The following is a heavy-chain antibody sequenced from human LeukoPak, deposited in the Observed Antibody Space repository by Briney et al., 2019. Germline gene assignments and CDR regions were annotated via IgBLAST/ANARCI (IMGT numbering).Heavy chain of an antibody. J-gene: IGHJ4*02. V-gene: IGHV4-39*01. Sequence: SETLSLTCSVSGGSISSSSDYWGWIRQPPGRGLEWIGSIYYTGSTYYNPSLKSRVTMSVITSKNQFSLKLSSVTAADTAVYYCARHYYYDTSGPPFLYWGQGTLVTVSS. CDR2: IYYTGST. CDR3: ARHYYYDTSGPPFLY. D-gene: IGHD3-22*01. CDR1: GGSISSSSDY.